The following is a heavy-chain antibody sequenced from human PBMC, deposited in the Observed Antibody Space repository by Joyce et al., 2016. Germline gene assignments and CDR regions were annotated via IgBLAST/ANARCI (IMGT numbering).Heavy chain of an antibody. CDR2: IAWDGGSI. D-gene: IGHD4-23*01. J-gene: IGHJ4*02. V-gene: IGHV3-43*01. Sequence: EVQLVESGGVVVQPGGSLRLSCAASGFTFDDYTMHWVRQAPGKGLEWVSLIAWDGGSIYYADYVKGRFTISRDNSKNSLFLQMNGLRTEDTALYYCAKGSGFGGYSLDYWGQGTLVPVSS. CDR1: GFTFDDYT. CDR3: AKGSGFGGYSLDY.